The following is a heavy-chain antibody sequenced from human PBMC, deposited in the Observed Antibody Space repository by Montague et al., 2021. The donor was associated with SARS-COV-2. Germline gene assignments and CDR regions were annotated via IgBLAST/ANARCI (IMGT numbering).Heavy chain of an antibody. CDR3: ATLARGLFDHGMDV. J-gene: IGHJ6*02. D-gene: IGHD3-10*01. CDR2: ITSDGGII. CDR1: GFTFSSHD. Sequence: SLRLSFAASGFTFSSHDVNWVRQAPGKGLEWVSYITSDGGIIYYADFVEGRFTISRDNAKNSLYLHMNSMRVGDTAVYYCATLARGLFDHGMDVWGQGTTVTVSS. V-gene: IGHV3-48*03.